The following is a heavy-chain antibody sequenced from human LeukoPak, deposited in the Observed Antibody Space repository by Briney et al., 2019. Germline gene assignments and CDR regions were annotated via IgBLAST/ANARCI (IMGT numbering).Heavy chain of an antibody. Sequence: GGTLRLSCGASGFTFSSYGMSWVRQAPGKGLEWVSAISGSGGSTYYADSVKGRFTISRDNSKNTLYLQMNSLRAEDTAVYYCARGGYDSGSYYKGPLYYFDYWGQGTLVTVSS. D-gene: IGHD3-10*01. CDR1: GFTFSSYG. CDR2: ISGSGGST. J-gene: IGHJ4*02. CDR3: ARGGYDSGSYYKGPLYYFDY. V-gene: IGHV3-23*01.